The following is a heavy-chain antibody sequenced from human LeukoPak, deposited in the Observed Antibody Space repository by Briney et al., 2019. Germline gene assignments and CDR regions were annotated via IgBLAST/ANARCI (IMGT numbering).Heavy chain of an antibody. CDR1: GFNLSSYG. V-gene: IGHV3-30*03. D-gene: IGHD2-21*02. CDR2: LSYDGYTK. J-gene: IGHJ3*02. CDR3: ARENPSMTLSLDI. Sequence: GGSLRLSCAASGFNLSSYGMHWARQAPGEGLEWVAVLSYDGYTKYYADSVRGRFTISRDTSTNTLYLQMNSLRSEDTAVYYCARENPSMTLSLDIWGQGTMVTVFS.